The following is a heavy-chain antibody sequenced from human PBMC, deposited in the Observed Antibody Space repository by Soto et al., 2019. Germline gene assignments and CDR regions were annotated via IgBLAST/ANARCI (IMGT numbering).Heavy chain of an antibody. CDR2: IYYSGST. CDR1: GGSISSGDYY. Sequence: SETLSLTCTVSGGSISSGDYYWSWIRQPPGKGLEWIGYIYYSGSTYYNPSLKSRVTISVDTSKNQFSLKLSSVTAADTAVYYCARGDCISTSCYAYYYYYGMDVWGQGTTVT. CDR3: ARGDCISTSCYAYYYYYGMDV. V-gene: IGHV4-30-4*01. D-gene: IGHD2-2*01. J-gene: IGHJ6*02.